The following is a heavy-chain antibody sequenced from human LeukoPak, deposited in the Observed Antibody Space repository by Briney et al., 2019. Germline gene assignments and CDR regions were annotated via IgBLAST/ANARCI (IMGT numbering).Heavy chain of an antibody. V-gene: IGHV7-4-1*02. CDR3: ARGSDTTVTYYYYGMDV. CDR1: GGAFSSYA. CDR2: INTNTGNP. D-gene: IGHD4-17*01. Sequence: ASVKVSCKASGGAFSSYAVSWVRQAPGRGLEWMGWINTNTGNPTYAQGFTGRFVFSLDTSVSTAYLQISSLKAEDTAVYYCARGSDTTVTYYYYGMDVWGQGTTVTVSS. J-gene: IGHJ6*02.